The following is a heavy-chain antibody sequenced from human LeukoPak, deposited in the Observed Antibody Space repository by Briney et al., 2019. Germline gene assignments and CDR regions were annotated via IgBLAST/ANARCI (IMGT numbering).Heavy chain of an antibody. D-gene: IGHD4/OR15-4a*01. CDR2: ISGSGVNT. V-gene: IGHV3-23*01. CDR3: ARDTSYNYGAHAMDV. J-gene: IGHJ6*02. Sequence: GGSLRLSCAASGFTFDNYAMNWVSQAPGKGLEWVLGISGSGVNTYYADSVKGRFTISKDNSKNTLYLQLNSLRGEDTDIYYCARDTSYNYGAHAMDVWGQGTTVTVSS. CDR1: GFTFDNYA.